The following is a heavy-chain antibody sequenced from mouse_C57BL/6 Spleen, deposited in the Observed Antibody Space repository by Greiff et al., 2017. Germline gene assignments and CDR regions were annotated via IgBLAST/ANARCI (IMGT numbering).Heavy chain of an antibody. D-gene: IGHD1-3*01. CDR3: ARELYFDY. Sequence: VKLVESGPELVKPGASVKLSCKASGYTFTSYDINWVKQRPGQGLEWIGWIYPRDGSTKYNEKFKGKATLTVDTSSSTAYMELHSLTSEDSAVYFCARELYFDYWGQGTTLTVSS. V-gene: IGHV1-85*01. CDR1: GYTFTSYD. J-gene: IGHJ2*01. CDR2: IYPRDGST.